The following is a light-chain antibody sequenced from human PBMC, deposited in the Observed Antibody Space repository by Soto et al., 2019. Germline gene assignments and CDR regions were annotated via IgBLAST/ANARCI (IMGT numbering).Light chain of an antibody. CDR3: QQSYSTPLT. V-gene: IGKV1-39*01. J-gene: IGKJ4*01. CDR1: QSISSY. CDR2: AAS. Sequence: DIQMTQSPSSLSASVGDRVTITFRACQSISSYLNWYQQKPGKAPKLLIYAASSLQSGVPSRFSGSGSGTDFTLTISSLQPEDFATYYCQQSYSTPLTFGGGTKVEIK.